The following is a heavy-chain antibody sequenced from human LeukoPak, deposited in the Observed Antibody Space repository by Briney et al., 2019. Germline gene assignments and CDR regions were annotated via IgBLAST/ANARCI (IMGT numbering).Heavy chain of an antibody. D-gene: IGHD3-22*01. CDR2: IYFNGNT. CDR1: GGSISSGNYY. J-gene: IGHJ4*02. CDR3: ARILLDYFDSNGYPDY. Sequence: SETLSLTCTVSGGSISSGNYYWSWIRQPPGKGLEWIGYIYFNGNTYYNPSLTSRVTMSVDASTNQFSLKLSSVTAADTAVYYCARILLDYFDSNGYPDYWGQGTLVTVSS. V-gene: IGHV4-30-4*01.